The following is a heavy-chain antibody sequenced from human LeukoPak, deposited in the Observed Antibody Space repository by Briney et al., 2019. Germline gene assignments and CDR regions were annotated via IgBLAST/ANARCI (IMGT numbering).Heavy chain of an antibody. D-gene: IGHD5-24*01. V-gene: IGHV3-7*03. CDR3: AKDYVSGDGYWDFDY. CDR2: IKQDGSER. J-gene: IGHJ4*02. CDR1: GFTFSSYW. Sequence: GGSLRLSCAASGFTFSSYWMSWVRQAPGKGLEWVANIKQDGSERYYVDSVKGRFTISRDNAKNTVDLQMNSLRVEDTAVYYCAKDYVSGDGYWDFDYWGQGTLVTVSS.